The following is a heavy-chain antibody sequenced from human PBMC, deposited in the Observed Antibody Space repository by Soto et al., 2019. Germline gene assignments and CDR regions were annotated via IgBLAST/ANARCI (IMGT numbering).Heavy chain of an antibody. J-gene: IGHJ4*02. CDR1: GGSFSAYY. Sequence: KPSETLSLTCAVYGGSFSAYYWSWIRQPPGKGLEWIGELNHRGATYHNPSLQSRVTISVDTSKNQFSLHLSSATAADTAVYYCASHGAYDTVWWKFAGSDYWGQGTLVTVSS. CDR2: LNHRGAT. D-gene: IGHD3-16*01. V-gene: IGHV4-34*01. CDR3: ASHGAYDTVWWKFAGSDY.